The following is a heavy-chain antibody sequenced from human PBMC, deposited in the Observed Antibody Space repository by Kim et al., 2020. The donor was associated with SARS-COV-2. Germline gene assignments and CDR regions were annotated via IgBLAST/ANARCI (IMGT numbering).Heavy chain of an antibody. Sequence: GGSLRLSCAASGFTFDVYGMSWVRQAPGKGLEWVSGINWNGGSTGYADSVKGRFTISRDNAKNSLYLQMNSLRAEDTALYHCARLSYYGSGDAFDIWGQGTMVTVSS. CDR3: ARLSYYGSGDAFDI. J-gene: IGHJ3*02. V-gene: IGHV3-20*01. D-gene: IGHD3-10*01. CDR1: GFTFDVYG. CDR2: INWNGGST.